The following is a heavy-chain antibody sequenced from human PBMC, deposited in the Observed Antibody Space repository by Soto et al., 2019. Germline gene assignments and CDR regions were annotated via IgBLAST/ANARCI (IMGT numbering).Heavy chain of an antibody. J-gene: IGHJ3*02. V-gene: IGHV4-34*01. Sequence: QVQLQQWGAGLLKPSETLSLTCAVYGGFVSSGSYYWSWIRQPPGKGLEWIGEMSHSGGTHSNPPLKSRVTISVDTSKNQFSLKMTSVTAADTALYYCARVERGTATTVVDAFDIWGPGTMVTVSS. CDR1: GGFVSSGSYY. CDR3: ARVERGTATTVVDAFDI. CDR2: MSHSGGT. D-gene: IGHD1-1*01.